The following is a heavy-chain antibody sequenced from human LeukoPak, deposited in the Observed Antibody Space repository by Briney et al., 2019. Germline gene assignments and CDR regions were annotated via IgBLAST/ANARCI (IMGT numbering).Heavy chain of an antibody. CDR3: ARTMYYYDSGSYQTLFGY. V-gene: IGHV1-8*01. CDR2: MNPNSGNT. CDR1: GYTFTSYD. Sequence: ASVKVSSKASGYTFTSYDINWVRQATGQGLEWMGWMNPNSGNTGYAQKFQGRVTMTRNTSISTAYMELSSLRSEDTAVYYCARTMYYYDSGSYQTLFGYWGQGTLVTVSS. D-gene: IGHD3-10*01. J-gene: IGHJ4*02.